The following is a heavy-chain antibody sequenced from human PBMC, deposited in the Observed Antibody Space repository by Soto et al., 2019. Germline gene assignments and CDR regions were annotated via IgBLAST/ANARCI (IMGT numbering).Heavy chain of an antibody. Sequence: QITLKESGPTVVKPTQTLTLTCTLSGFSLSTNEVSVGWIRQPPGKALEWLALIYWDDDKRYSPSLKNRLTITKDTSKNQVVLTMTNMDPGDTAKYYCAHRDGARFYFDYWGQGTLVTVTS. CDR3: AHRDGARFYFDY. CDR1: GFSLSTNEVS. J-gene: IGHJ4*02. V-gene: IGHV2-5*02. CDR2: IYWDDDK.